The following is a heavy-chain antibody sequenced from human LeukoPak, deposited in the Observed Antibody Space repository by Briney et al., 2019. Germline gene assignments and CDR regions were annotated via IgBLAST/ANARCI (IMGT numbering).Heavy chain of an antibody. CDR3: ARDWMAGLDY. V-gene: IGHV3-33*01. Sequence: PGRSLRLSCAASGFTFSGYGMHWVRQASGRGLEWVAVIWYDGSNKYYADSVKGRFTISRDNSKNTLYLQMNSLRAEDTAVYYRARDWMAGLDYWGQGTLVTVSS. CDR1: GFTFSGYG. D-gene: IGHD5-24*01. CDR2: IWYDGSNK. J-gene: IGHJ4*02.